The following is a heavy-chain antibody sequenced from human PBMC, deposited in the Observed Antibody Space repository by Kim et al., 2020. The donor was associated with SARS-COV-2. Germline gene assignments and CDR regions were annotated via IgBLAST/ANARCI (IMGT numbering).Heavy chain of an antibody. D-gene: IGHD3-22*01. V-gene: IGHV1-24*01. CDR2: FDPEDGET. J-gene: IGHJ5*02. Sequence: ASVKVSCKVSGYTLPELSMHWVRQAPGKGLEWMGGFDPEDGETIYAQKFQGRVTMTEDTSTDTAYMELSSLRSEDTAVYYCATGPVITMRPNNWFDPWGQGTLVTVSS. CDR3: ATGPVITMRPNNWFDP. CDR1: GYTLPELS.